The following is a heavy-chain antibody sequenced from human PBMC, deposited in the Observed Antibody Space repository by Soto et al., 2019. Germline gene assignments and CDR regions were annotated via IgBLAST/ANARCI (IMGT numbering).Heavy chain of an antibody. CDR3: ARVAY. V-gene: IGHV3-30-3*01. Sequence: QVQLVESGGGVVQPGRSLRLSCVASGFTFSTYAMHWVRQAPGKGLEWVAVVSYDGSNKYYGGSVRGRFTVSKDNSNNTLYLQMNNLRSEDTAVYFCARVAYWGQGTLVTVSS. J-gene: IGHJ4*02. CDR2: VSYDGSNK. CDR1: GFTFSTYA.